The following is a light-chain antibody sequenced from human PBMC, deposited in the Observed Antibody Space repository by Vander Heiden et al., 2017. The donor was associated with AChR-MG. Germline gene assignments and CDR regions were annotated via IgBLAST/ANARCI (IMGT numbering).Light chain of an antibody. J-gene: IGKJ1*01. Sequence: DIQMTQSPSSLSASVGDRVTITCLASQDISIFLAWHQQLLVIVPKLLIYAASTFHSGVPSRSRGSGSGTDFTLTMSVLQPEDVATSYCQKENSDFRRFGQRTKVKI. CDR3: QKENSDFRR. CDR2: AAS. CDR1: QDISIF. V-gene: IGKV1-27*01.